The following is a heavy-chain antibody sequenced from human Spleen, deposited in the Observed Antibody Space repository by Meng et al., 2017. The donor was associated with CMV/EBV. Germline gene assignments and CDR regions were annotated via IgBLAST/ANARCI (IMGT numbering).Heavy chain of an antibody. J-gene: IGHJ4*02. Sequence: GGSLRLSCAASGFSFSSYWMHWVRQAPGKGLVWVSGISDSGGSTYYADSVKGRFTISRDNSKNTLYLQMNSLRAEDTAVYYCAKDRAIHSSSYYFDYWGQGTLVTVSS. CDR2: ISDSGGST. D-gene: IGHD6-6*01. CDR3: AKDRAIHSSSYYFDY. CDR1: GFSFSSYW. V-gene: IGHV3-23*01.